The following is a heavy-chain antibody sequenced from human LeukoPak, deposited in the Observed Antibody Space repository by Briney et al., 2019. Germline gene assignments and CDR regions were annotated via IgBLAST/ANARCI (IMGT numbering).Heavy chain of an antibody. J-gene: IGHJ4*02. CDR2: ISSSGST. CDR3: ARSPYLRTYGYGPWELPVSYFDY. V-gene: IGHV4-61*02. Sequence: ASQTLSLTCTVSGDSISSGDYYWSWIRQPAGKGLEWIGRISSSGSTNYNPSLKSRVTISVDTSKNQFSLKLTSVTAADTAVYYCARSPYLRTYGYGPWELPVSYFDYWGQGTLVTVSS. D-gene: IGHD1-26*01. CDR1: GDSISSGDYY.